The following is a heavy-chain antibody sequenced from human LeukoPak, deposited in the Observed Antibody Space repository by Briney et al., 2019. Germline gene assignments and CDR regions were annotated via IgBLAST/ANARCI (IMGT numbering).Heavy chain of an antibody. D-gene: IGHD2-15*01. CDR1: GCTFSSYS. V-gene: IGHV3-21*01. Sequence: GGSLRLSCAASGCTFSSYSMNWVRQAPGKGLEWVSSISGSSSYIYYASSVKGRFTISRDNAKNSLYVQMNSLRAEDTAVYYCARDGYCNGGNCYSDPHYDYWGQGTLVTVSS. CDR3: ARDGYCNGGNCYSDPHYDY. CDR2: ISGSSSYI. J-gene: IGHJ4*02.